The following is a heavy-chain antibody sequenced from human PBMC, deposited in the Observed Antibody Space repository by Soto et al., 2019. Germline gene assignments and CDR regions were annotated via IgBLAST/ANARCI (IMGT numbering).Heavy chain of an antibody. CDR1: GYTFITYD. Sequence: ASVKVSCKASGYTFITYDIHWVRQATGQGLEWMGWMNPYNGNAGYAQKFQGRVTMARNTSISTAYMELSSLRSEDTAVYFCARRKERSGPHYFDSWGQGTLVTVSS. CDR3: ARRKERSGPHYFDS. V-gene: IGHV1-8*01. CDR2: MNPYNGNA. J-gene: IGHJ4*02. D-gene: IGHD6-25*01.